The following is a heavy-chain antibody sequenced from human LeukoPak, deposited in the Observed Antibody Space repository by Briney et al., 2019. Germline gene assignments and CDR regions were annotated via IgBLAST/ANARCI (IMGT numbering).Heavy chain of an antibody. CDR3: AKDRATGFAPNPLDY. CDR1: GFTFSSYA. V-gene: IGHV3-23*01. Sequence: GGSLRLYCAASGFTFSSYAMSWVRQAPGKGLEWVSAISGSGGSTYYADSVKGRFTISRDNSKNTLYLQMNSLRAEDTAVYYCAKDRATGFAPNPLDYWGQGTLVTVSS. CDR2: ISGSGGST. D-gene: IGHD1-14*01. J-gene: IGHJ4*02.